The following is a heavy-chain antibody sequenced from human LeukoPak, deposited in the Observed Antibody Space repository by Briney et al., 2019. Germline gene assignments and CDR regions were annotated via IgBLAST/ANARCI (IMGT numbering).Heavy chain of an antibody. CDR3: AKRIVVVVAATYY. CDR1: GFTVSCNY. Sequence: GGSLRLSCAASGFTVSCNYMSWVRQAPGKGLEWVSVIYSGGSTYYADSVKGRFTISRDNSKNTLYLRMNSLRAEDTAIYYCAKRIVVVVAATYYWGQGTLVTVSS. CDR2: IYSGGST. V-gene: IGHV3-53*05. J-gene: IGHJ4*02. D-gene: IGHD2-15*01.